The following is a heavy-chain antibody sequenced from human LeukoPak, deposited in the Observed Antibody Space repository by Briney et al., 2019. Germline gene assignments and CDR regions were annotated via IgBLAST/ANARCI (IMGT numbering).Heavy chain of an antibody. CDR3: ARQHIARGDIS. D-gene: IGHD2-21*01. J-gene: IGHJ5*02. Sequence: SETLSLTCNVSGGSISSHYWSWIRQPPGKGLEWIAYMYYSGNTNYNPSLKSRVTISVDTSKTQFSLKLSSVTAADPAVYYCARQHIARGDISWGQGTLVTVSS. V-gene: IGHV4-59*08. CDR2: MYYSGNT. CDR1: GGSISSHY.